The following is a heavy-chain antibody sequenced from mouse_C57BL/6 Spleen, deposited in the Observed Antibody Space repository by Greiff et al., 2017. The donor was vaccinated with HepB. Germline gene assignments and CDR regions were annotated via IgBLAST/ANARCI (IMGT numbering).Heavy chain of an antibody. D-gene: IGHD2-5*01. Sequence: QVQLQQPGAELVMPGASVKLSCKASGYTFTSYWMHWVKQRPGQGLEWIGEIDPSDSYTNYNQKFKGKSTLTVDKSSSSAYMQLSSLTSEDSAVYYCASYSNWAYWGQGTLVTVSA. V-gene: IGHV1-69*01. CDR3: ASYSNWAY. CDR2: IDPSDSYT. J-gene: IGHJ3*01. CDR1: GYTFTSYW.